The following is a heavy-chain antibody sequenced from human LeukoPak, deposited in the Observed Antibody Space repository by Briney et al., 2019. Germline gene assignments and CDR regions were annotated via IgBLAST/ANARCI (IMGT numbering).Heavy chain of an antibody. CDR1: GGTFSSYA. CDR3: ARRSSGYYYYYYGMDV. Sequence: ASVKVSCKASGGTFSSYAISWVRQAPEQGLEWMGGIIPIFGTANYAQKFQGRVTITADESTSTAYMELSSLRSEDTAVYYCARRSSGYYYYYYGMDVWGQGTTVTVSS. J-gene: IGHJ6*02. V-gene: IGHV1-69*13. D-gene: IGHD3-22*01. CDR2: IIPIFGTA.